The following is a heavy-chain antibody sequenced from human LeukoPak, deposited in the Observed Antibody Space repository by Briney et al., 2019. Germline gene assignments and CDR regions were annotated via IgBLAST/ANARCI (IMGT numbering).Heavy chain of an antibody. V-gene: IGHV3-48*02. CDR3: GRRGTYSPAGLDV. D-gene: IGHD2-21*01. Sequence: PGGSLRLSCAASEFAFSTYNMNWVRQAPGKGLEWVSYISTGSSTTYYADSVKGRFTISRDNVENSLYLQMNSLRDEDTAVYYCGRRGTYSPAGLDVWGQGTTVIVSS. J-gene: IGHJ6*02. CDR2: ISTGSSTT. CDR1: EFAFSTYN.